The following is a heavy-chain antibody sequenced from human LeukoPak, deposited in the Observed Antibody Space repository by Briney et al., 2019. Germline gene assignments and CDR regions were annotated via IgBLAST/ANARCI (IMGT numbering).Heavy chain of an antibody. J-gene: IGHJ4*02. Sequence: GGSLRLSCAASEFSVGSNYMTWVRQAPGKGLEWVSGISWNSGSIGYADSVKGRFTISRDNAKNSLYLQMNSLRAEDTALYYCAKDSHSSGYYELGYWGQGTLVTVSS. V-gene: IGHV3-9*01. CDR1: EFSVGSNY. D-gene: IGHD3-22*01. CDR3: AKDSHSSGYYELGY. CDR2: ISWNSGSI.